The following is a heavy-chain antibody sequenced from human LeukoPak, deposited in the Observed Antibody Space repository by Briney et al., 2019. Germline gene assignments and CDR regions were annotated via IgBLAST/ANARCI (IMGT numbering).Heavy chain of an antibody. CDR2: IFSSDEK. J-gene: IGHJ5*02. D-gene: IGHD4-17*01. V-gene: IGHV2-26*01. Sequence: SGPVLVKPTETLTLTCTVSGFSLSNARMGVSWIRQPSGKALEWLAHIFSSDEKSYSTSLKSRLAISKDTSKSQVVLTMTNMDPVDTATYFCARALMTTVTTGGFVPWGQGILVTVSS. CDR3: ARALMTTVTTGGFVP. CDR1: GFSLSNARMG.